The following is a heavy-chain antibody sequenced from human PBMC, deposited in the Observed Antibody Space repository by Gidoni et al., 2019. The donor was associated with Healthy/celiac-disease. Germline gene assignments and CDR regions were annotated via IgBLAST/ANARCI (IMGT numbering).Heavy chain of an antibody. CDR3: Y. J-gene: IGHJ4*02. V-gene: IGHV3-30-3*01. CDR2: ISYDGSNK. Sequence: QVQLVESGGGVVQPGRALRLSCAAPGFTLSSYAMHWVRQAPGKGLEWVAVISYDGSNKYYADSVKGRFTISRDNSKNTAVYYCARGGYDYSSGCLDYWGQGTLVTVSS. D-gene: IGHD6-19*01. CDR1: GFTLSSYA.